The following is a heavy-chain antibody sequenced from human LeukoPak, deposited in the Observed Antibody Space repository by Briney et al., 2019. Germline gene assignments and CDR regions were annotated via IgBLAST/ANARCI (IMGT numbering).Heavy chain of an antibody. CDR2: MNPNSGNT. CDR3: ARTGAAGTLSFDY. D-gene: IGHD6-13*01. Sequence: RASVKVSCKASGYTFTSYDINWVRQATGQGLEWMGWMNPNSGNTGYAQKFQGRVTMTRNASISTAYMELSRLRSDDTAVYYCARTGAAGTLSFDYWGQGTLVTVSS. CDR1: GYTFTSYD. V-gene: IGHV1-8*01. J-gene: IGHJ4*02.